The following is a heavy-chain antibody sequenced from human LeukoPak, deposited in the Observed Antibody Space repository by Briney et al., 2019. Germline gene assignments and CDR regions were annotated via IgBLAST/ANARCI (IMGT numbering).Heavy chain of an antibody. Sequence: GGSLRLSCAASGFTFSSYSMNWVRQAPGKGLGWVSSISSTSSYIYYADSVKGRFTISRDNAKNSLYLQMNSLRAEDTAVYYCARASSGWAVDLYYFDYWGQGALVTDSS. J-gene: IGHJ4*02. CDR1: GFTFSSYS. CDR2: ISSTSSYI. CDR3: ARASSGWAVDLYYFDY. D-gene: IGHD6-19*01. V-gene: IGHV3-21*01.